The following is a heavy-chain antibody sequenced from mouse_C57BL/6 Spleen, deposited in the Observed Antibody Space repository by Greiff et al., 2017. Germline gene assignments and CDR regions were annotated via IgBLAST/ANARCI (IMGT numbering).Heavy chain of an antibody. CDR1: GYTFTSYW. Sequence: QVQLKQPGAELVKPGASVKLSCKASGYTFTSYWMHWVKQRPGRGLEWIGRIDPNSGGTKYNEKFKSKATLTVDKPSSTAYMQLSSLTSEDSAVYYCARWGGQLFAYYYAMDYWGQGTSVTVSS. V-gene: IGHV1-72*01. J-gene: IGHJ4*01. D-gene: IGHD3-3*01. CDR2: IDPNSGGT. CDR3: ARWGGQLFAYYYAMDY.